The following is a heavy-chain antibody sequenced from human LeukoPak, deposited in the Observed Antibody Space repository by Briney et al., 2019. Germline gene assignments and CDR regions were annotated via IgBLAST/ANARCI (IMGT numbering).Heavy chain of an antibody. CDR3: AREVILEWLSTTYFYYGMDV. CDR1: GGPISSGGYY. CDR2: IYYSGST. Sequence: PSQTLSLTCTVSGGPISSGGYYWSWIRQHPGKGLDWSGYIYYSGSTYYNPYLKSRVTISVDTSKNQFSLKLSSVTAADTAVYYCAREVILEWLSTTYFYYGMDVWGQGTTVTVSS. D-gene: IGHD3-3*01. V-gene: IGHV4-31*03. J-gene: IGHJ6*02.